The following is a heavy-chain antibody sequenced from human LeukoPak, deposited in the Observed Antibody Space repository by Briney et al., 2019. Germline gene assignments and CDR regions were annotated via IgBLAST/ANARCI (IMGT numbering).Heavy chain of an antibody. V-gene: IGHV2-70*04. CDR1: GFSLSTSGMR. J-gene: IGHJ4*02. CDR2: IDWDDDK. CDR3: ARMMTESSGLFDY. Sequence: SGPALVKPTQTLTLTCTFSGFSLSTSGMRVNWIRQPPGKALEWLARIDWDDDKFYSTSLKTRLTISKDTSKNQVVLTMTNMDPVDTGTYYCARMMTESSGLFDYWGQGTLVTVSS. D-gene: IGHD3-22*01.